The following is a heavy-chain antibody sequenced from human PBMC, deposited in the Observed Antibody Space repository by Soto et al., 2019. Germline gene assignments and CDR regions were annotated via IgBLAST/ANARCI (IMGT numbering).Heavy chain of an antibody. Sequence: SETLSLTCNVSGASISSFAYYWAWIRQPPGKGLEWIGTVYYNENTYYNPSLKSRVTISVDTAKNQFSLNLRSVTAADTAVYFCARRERYYGSPGWFDPWGQGTLVTVSS. J-gene: IGHJ5*02. D-gene: IGHD3-10*01. CDR3: ARRERYYGSPGWFDP. V-gene: IGHV4-39*01. CDR1: GASISSFAYY. CDR2: VYYNENT.